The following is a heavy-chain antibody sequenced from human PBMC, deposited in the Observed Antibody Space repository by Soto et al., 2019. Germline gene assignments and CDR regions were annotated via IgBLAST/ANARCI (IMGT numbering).Heavy chain of an antibody. CDR2: ISYDGSNK. D-gene: IGHD2-2*01. J-gene: IGHJ4*02. V-gene: IGHV3-30-3*01. CDR1: GFTFSSYA. CDR3: ASGGNKKRGSSIEYYFDY. Sequence: GGSLRLSCAASGFTFSSYAMHWVRQAPGKGLEWVAVISYDGSNKYYADSVKGRFTISRDNSKNTLYLQMNSLRAEDTAVYYCASGGNKKRGSSIEYYFDYWGQGTLVTVSS.